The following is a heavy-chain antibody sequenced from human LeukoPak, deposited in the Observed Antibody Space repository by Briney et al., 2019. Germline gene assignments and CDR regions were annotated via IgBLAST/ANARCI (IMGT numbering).Heavy chain of an antibody. CDR2: IKYDGSRT. D-gene: IGHD3-3*01. CDR3: VKDTIFTVDSFDY. Sequence: GGSLRLSCAVSGMTFERHGMHWVRQPPGKGLEWLAFIKYDGSRTDYEDSVKGRFTVSRDNSKNTLYLEMNSLRAEDTAVYYCVKDTIFTVDSFDYWGQGTLVTVSS. CDR1: GMTFERHG. J-gene: IGHJ4*02. V-gene: IGHV3-30*02.